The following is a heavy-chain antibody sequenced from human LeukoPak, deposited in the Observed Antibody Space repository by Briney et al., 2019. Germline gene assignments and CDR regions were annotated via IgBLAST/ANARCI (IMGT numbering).Heavy chain of an antibody. Sequence: GGSLRLSCAASGFTFSSYGMHWVRQAPGKGLEWVAFIRYDGGKKYYADSVKGRFTVSRGYSKNTLYLQMNSLRVEDTALYYCARDLSYFDYWGQGTLVTVSS. D-gene: IGHD2/OR15-2a*01. CDR1: GFTFSSYG. J-gene: IGHJ4*02. V-gene: IGHV3-30*02. CDR3: ARDLSYFDY. CDR2: IRYDGGKK.